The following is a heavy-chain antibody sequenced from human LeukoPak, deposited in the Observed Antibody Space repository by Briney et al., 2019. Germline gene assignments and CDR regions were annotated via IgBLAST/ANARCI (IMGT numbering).Heavy chain of an antibody. Sequence: GGSLRLSCAASGFTFSSYAMGWVRQAPGKGLEWVSAISGSGGSTYYADSVKGRFTISRDNSKNTLYLQMNSLRAEDTAVYYCAKRRMYSWGDNWFDPWGQGTLVTVSS. J-gene: IGHJ5*02. CDR3: AKRRMYSWGDNWFDP. CDR2: ISGSGGST. CDR1: GFTFSSYA. D-gene: IGHD1-1*01. V-gene: IGHV3-23*01.